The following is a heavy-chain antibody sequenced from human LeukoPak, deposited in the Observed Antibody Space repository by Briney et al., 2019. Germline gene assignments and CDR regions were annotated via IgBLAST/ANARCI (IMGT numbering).Heavy chain of an antibody. V-gene: IGHV3-30*02. CDR1: GFTFSSYG. J-gene: IGHJ4*02. Sequence: PGGSLRLSCAASGFTFSSYGMHWVRQAPGKGLEWVAFIRYDGSNKYYADSVKGRFTISRDNSKNTLYLQMNSLRAEDTAVYYCAKVQPVVPAAIPTILDYWGQGTLVTVSS. CDR3: AKVQPVVPAAIPTILDY. CDR2: IRYDGSNK. D-gene: IGHD2-2*01.